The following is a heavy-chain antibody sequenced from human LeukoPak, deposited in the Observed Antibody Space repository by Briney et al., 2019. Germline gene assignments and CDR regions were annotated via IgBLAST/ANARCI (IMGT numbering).Heavy chain of an antibody. CDR3: ARVRRDSSGYYF. V-gene: IGHV3-74*01. Sequence: GGSLGLSCAASGFTFSSYWMHWVRQAPGKGLLWVSRINSDGSSTSYADSVKGRFTISRDNAKITLYLQMNSLRAEDTAVYYCARVRRDSSGYYFWGQGTLVTVSS. J-gene: IGHJ4*02. D-gene: IGHD3-22*01. CDR2: INSDGSST. CDR1: GFTFSSYW.